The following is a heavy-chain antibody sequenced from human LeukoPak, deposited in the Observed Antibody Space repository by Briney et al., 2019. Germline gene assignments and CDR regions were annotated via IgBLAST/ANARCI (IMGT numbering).Heavy chain of an antibody. J-gene: IGHJ4*02. CDR1: GFTFVDYA. V-gene: IGHV3-9*01. CDR3: AKEIELRQHASFDY. D-gene: IGHD6-13*01. CDR2: ISWNSGSI. Sequence: GGSLRLSCAASGFTFVDYAMHWVRQAPGKGLEWVSGISWNSGSIGYADSVKGRFTISRDNAMNSLYLQMNGLRAEDTALYYCAKEIELRQHASFDYWGQGTLVTVSS.